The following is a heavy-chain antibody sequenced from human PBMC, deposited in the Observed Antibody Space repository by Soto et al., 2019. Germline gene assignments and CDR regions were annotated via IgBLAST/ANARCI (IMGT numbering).Heavy chain of an antibody. J-gene: IGHJ4*02. V-gene: IGHV1-69*08. Sequence: QVQLVQSGAEVKKPGSSVKVSCKTSGGTFSNDIITWVRQAPGQGLEWMGRIIPPLVTGNYAQKFQGRVTITADKSTGTAYMELHSLRSEDTALYYCARDSPIGSTFSGYDAIDYWGQGTLVTVSS. D-gene: IGHD5-12*01. CDR2: IIPPLVTG. CDR1: GGTFSNDI. CDR3: ARDSPIGSTFSGYDAIDY.